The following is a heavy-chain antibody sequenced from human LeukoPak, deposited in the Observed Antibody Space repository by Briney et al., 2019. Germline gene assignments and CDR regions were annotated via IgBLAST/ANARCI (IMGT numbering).Heavy chain of an antibody. J-gene: IGHJ4*02. V-gene: IGHV3-74*01. CDR3: ARDHSDDY. D-gene: IGHD5-18*01. CDR1: GFTFDDYA. CDR2: INTDGSST. Sequence: GGSLRLSCAASGFTFDDYAMHWVRQAPGKGLEWVSRINTDGSSTSYADSVKGRFTISRDNAKNTLYLQMNSLRAEDTAVYYCARDHSDDYWGQGTLVTASS.